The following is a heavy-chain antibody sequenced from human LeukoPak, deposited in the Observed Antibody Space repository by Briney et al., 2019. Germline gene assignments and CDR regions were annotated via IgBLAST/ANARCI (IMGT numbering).Heavy chain of an antibody. CDR3: ASPYGGNSGGAFDI. D-gene: IGHD4-23*01. CDR2: IYYSGST. CDR1: GGSISSYY. V-gene: IGHV4-59*01. Sequence: PSETLSLTCTVSGGSISSYYWSWIRQPPGKGLEWIGYIYYSGSTNYNPSLKSRVTISVDTSKNQFSLKLSSVTAADTAVYYCASPYGGNSGGAFDIWGQGTMVTVSS. J-gene: IGHJ3*02.